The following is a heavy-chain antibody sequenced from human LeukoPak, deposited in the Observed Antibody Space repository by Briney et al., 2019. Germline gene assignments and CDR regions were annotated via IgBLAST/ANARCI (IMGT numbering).Heavy chain of an antibody. J-gene: IGHJ4*02. CDR2: IYYSGST. V-gene: IGHV4-31*03. CDR1: GGSISSGGYY. D-gene: IGHD2-2*01. CDR3: ARTPKGRYQLPQYYFDY. Sequence: PSQTLSLTCTVSGGSISSGGYYWSWIRQHPGKGLEWIGYIYYSGSTYYNPSLKSRVTVSVDTSKNQFSLKLSSVTAADTAVYYCARTPKGRYQLPQYYFDYWGQGTLVTVSS.